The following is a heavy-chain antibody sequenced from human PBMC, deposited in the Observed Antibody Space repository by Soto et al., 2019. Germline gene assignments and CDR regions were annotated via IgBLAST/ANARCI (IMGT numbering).Heavy chain of an antibody. D-gene: IGHD2-2*01. CDR3: ARAGIVVVPAAMGVDY. V-gene: IGHV3-33*01. CDR1: GFTFSSYG. Sequence: QVQLVESGGGVVQPGRSLRLSCAASGFTFSSYGMHWVRQAPGKGLEWVAVIWYDGSNKYYADSVKGRFTISRDNSKNTLYLQMNSLRAEDTAVYYCARAGIVVVPAAMGVDYWGQGTLVTVSS. J-gene: IGHJ4*02. CDR2: IWYDGSNK.